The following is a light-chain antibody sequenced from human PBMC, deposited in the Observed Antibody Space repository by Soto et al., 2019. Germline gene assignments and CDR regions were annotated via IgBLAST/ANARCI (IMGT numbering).Light chain of an antibody. CDR2: GAS. J-gene: IGKJ1*01. CDR3: QQYGSSRWT. CDR1: QSVSSIY. V-gene: IGKV3-20*01. Sequence: EIVLTQSPGTLSLSPGERATLSCRASQSVSSIYLAWYQQKPGQAPRLLIYGASSRATGIPDRFNGSGSGTDFTLSISRLEPEDFAVYYCQQYGSSRWTFGKGTKVEI.